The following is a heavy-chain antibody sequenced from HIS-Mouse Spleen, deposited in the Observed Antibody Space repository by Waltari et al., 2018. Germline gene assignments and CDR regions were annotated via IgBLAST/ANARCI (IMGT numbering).Heavy chain of an antibody. J-gene: IGHJ4*02. CDR1: GGPISSSSYY. CDR3: ARVEGVLSYYDSSGYYYFDY. D-gene: IGHD3-22*01. Sequence: QLQLQESGPGLVKPSETLSLTCTVSGGPISSSSYYWGGVRQPPGKGLEWTGSIYYSGSTYYNPSLKSRVTISVDTSKNQFSLKLSSVTAADTAVYYCARVEGVLSYYDSSGYYYFDYWGQGTLVTVSS. V-gene: IGHV4-39*07. CDR2: IYYSGST.